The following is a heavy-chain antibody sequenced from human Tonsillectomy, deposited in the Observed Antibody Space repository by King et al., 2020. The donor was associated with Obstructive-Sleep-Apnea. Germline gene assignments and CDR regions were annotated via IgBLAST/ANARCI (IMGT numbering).Heavy chain of an antibody. CDR1: GFTFSNYN. J-gene: IGHJ4*02. V-gene: IGHV3-21*01. D-gene: IGHD6-6*01. Sequence: VQLVESGGGLVTPGGCLRLSCAASGFTFSNYNMNWVRQAPGKGLEGVSSIDNSGTDIYYADPVKGRFTITRDNAKNSLYLQMNSLGAEDTAVYFCATLYSSSSGVYVDYWGQGILVTVSS. CDR3: ATLYSSSSGVYVDY. CDR2: IDNSGTDI.